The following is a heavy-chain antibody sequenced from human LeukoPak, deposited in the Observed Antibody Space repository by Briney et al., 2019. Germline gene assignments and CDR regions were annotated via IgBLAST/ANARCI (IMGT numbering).Heavy chain of an antibody. D-gene: IGHD5/OR15-5a*01. CDR1: GFTFSSYG. Sequence: GGSLRLSCAASGFTFSSYGMTWVRQAPGKGLEWVSIITGSGGGTYYADSVKGRCTISRDNSKNTLYLQMNSLRAEDTAVYYCAKGPLYDYWGQGTLVTVSS. CDR2: ITGSGGGT. CDR3: AKGPLYDY. V-gene: IGHV3-23*01. J-gene: IGHJ4*02.